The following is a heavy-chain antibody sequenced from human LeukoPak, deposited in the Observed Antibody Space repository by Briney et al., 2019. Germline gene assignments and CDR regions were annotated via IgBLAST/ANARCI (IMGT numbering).Heavy chain of an antibody. Sequence: GGSLRLSCAASGFTFSSYSMNWVRQAPGKGLEWVSSISSSSSYIYYADSVKGRLTISRDNSKNTLYLQMNSLRAEDTAVYYCAKVYMVATDWGQGTLVTVSS. D-gene: IGHD5-12*01. CDR2: ISSSSSYI. CDR3: AKVYMVATD. V-gene: IGHV3-21*04. CDR1: GFTFSSYS. J-gene: IGHJ4*02.